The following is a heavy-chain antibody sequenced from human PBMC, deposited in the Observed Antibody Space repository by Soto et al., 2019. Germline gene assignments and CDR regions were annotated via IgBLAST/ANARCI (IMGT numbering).Heavy chain of an antibody. J-gene: IGHJ4*02. Sequence: SETLSLTCTVSGGSISSSSYYWGWIRQPPGKGLEWIGSIYYSGSTYYNPSLKSRVTISVDTSKNQFSLKLSSVTAADTAVYYCARHGSGYSSGWYDYWGQGTLVTVSS. D-gene: IGHD6-19*01. CDR1: GGSISSSSYY. CDR3: ARHGSGYSSGWYDY. V-gene: IGHV4-39*01. CDR2: IYYSGST.